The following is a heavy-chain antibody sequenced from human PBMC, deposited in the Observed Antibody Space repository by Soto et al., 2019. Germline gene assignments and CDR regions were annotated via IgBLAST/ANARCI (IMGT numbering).Heavy chain of an antibody. CDR3: ARKSFWSGSVFPNYFDY. CDR1: GGSFSGYY. V-gene: IGHV4-34*01. CDR2: INHSGST. J-gene: IGHJ4*02. D-gene: IGHD3-3*01. Sequence: SETLSLTCAVYGGSFSGYYWSWIRQPPGKGLEWIGEINHSGSTNYNPSLKSRVTISVDTSKNQFSLKLSSVTAADTAVYYCARKSFWSGSVFPNYFDYWGQGTLVTVSS.